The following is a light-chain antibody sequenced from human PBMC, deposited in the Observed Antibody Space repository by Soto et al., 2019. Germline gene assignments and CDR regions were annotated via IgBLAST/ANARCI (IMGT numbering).Light chain of an antibody. CDR3: QQRSNWLT. V-gene: IGKV3D-20*02. CDR1: QSFSSSY. Sequence: EIVLTQSPGTLSLSPGERATLSCRASQSFSSSYLAWYQQKPGQAPRLLIYCASSRATGIPDRFSGSGSGTDFTLTISRLEPEDFAVYYCQQRSNWLTFGGGTKVDNK. J-gene: IGKJ4*01. CDR2: CAS.